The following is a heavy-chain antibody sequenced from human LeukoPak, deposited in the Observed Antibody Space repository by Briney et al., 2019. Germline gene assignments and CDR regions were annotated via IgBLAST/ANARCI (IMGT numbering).Heavy chain of an antibody. CDR1: GFTFSSFG. J-gene: IGHJ3*02. Sequence: PGGSLRLSCAASGFTFSSFGMHWGRQAPGKGLGLVAVIWYDGSEKFYADSVKGRFTIARDNSKNTLYLQMNSLRGEDTAAYYCARGGNAFDIWGQGTVVTVSS. CDR3: ARGGNAFDI. CDR2: IWYDGSEK. V-gene: IGHV3-33*01. D-gene: IGHD1-14*01.